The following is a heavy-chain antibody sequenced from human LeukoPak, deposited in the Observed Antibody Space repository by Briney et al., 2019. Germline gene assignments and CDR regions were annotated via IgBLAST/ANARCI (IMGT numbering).Heavy chain of an antibody. CDR1: GSSLTSYW. J-gene: IGHJ4*02. D-gene: IGHD3-9*01. V-gene: IGHV5-51*01. CDR3: ARLWGSGYLDY. Sequence: GESLKISCKGSGSSLTSYWIGWVRQMPGKGLEWMGIIYPGDSDTRYSPSFQGQVTISADKSISSAYLQWRSLKASDTAMYYCARLWGSGYLDYWGQGTLVTVSS. CDR2: IYPGDSDT.